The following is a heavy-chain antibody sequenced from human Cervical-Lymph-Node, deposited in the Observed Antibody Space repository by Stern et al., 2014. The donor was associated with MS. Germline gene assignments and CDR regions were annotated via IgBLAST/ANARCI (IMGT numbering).Heavy chain of an antibody. CDR3: ARDQRGITIFGVVTDYYYLGMDV. CDR2: INPNTGGT. J-gene: IGHJ6*02. V-gene: IGHV1-2*02. Sequence: QVQLVQSGAEVKKPGASVKVSCKTSGYIFTGYYIHWVRQAPGQGLEWIAWINPNTGGTNYAQKFQGRVTMSRDTSISTAYVELSSLTSDDTAVYYYARDQRGITIFGVVTDYYYLGMDVWGQGTTVTVSS. D-gene: IGHD3-3*01. CDR1: GYIFTGYY.